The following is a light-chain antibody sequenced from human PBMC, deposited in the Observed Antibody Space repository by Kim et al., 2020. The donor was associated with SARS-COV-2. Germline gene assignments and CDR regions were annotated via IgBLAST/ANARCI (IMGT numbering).Light chain of an antibody. CDR1: KLGDKY. CDR2: QDS. CDR3: QAWDSSIAV. V-gene: IGLV3-1*01. Sequence: SYELTQPPSVSVSPGQTASITCSGDKLGDKYACWYQQKPGQSPVLVIYQDSKRPSGIPERFSGSKSGNTATLTISGTQAMDEADYYCQAWDSSIAVFGSGTKVTVL. J-gene: IGLJ1*01.